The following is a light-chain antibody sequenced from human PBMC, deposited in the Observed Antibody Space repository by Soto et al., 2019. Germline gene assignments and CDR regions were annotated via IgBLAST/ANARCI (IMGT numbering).Light chain of an antibody. CDR2: YDS. CDR3: QVWDISSAHVI. J-gene: IGLJ2*01. Sequence: SYQLTQPPSVSVAPGQTGRVACGGSNIGSKSVHWYQQKPGHAPVLVMYYDSDRPSGIPERFSGSNSGNTATLTISRVEAGDEADYYCQVWDISSAHVIFGGGTKLTVL. V-gene: IGLV3-21*01. CDR1: NIGSKS.